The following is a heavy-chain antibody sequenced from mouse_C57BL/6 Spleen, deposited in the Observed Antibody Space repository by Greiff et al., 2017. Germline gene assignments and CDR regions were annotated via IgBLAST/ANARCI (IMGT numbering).Heavy chain of an antibody. CDR1: GYSFTDYN. Sequence: VQLQQSGPELVKPGASVKISCKASGYSFTDYNMNWVKQSHGKSLEWIGVINPNYGTTSYNQKIKGKATLTVDQSSRTAYMQINRLTSEDSAVSYCARARTYYAMDYWGQGTSVTVSS. J-gene: IGHJ4*01. CDR2: INPNYGTT. V-gene: IGHV1-39*01. CDR3: ARARTYYAMDY.